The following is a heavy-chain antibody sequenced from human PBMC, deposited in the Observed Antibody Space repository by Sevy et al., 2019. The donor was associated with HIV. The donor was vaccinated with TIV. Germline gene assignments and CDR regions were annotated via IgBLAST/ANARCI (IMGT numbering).Heavy chain of an antibody. CDR3: ARDLGGFTIDFLNDAFDI. D-gene: IGHD3-10*01. Sequence: GGSLRLSCAASGFTFSSYAMHWVRQAPGKGLEWVAVISYDGSNKYYADSVKGRFTISRDNSKSTLYLQMNSLRAEDTAVYYCARDLGGFTIDFLNDAFDIWGQGTMVTVSS. CDR1: GFTFSSYA. J-gene: IGHJ3*02. CDR2: ISYDGSNK. V-gene: IGHV3-30*04.